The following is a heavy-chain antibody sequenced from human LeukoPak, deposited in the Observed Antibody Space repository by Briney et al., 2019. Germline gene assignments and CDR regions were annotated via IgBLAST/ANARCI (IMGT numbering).Heavy chain of an antibody. CDR3: ARHYGP. Sequence: SETLSLTCAVYGGSFSGYYWSWIRQPPGEGLEWIGSIYDSGSTYYNPSLKSRVTISVDTSKNQFSLKLNSVTAADTAVYYCARHYGPWGQGTLVTVSS. J-gene: IGHJ5*02. V-gene: IGHV4-34*01. CDR1: GGSFSGYY. CDR2: IYDSGST. D-gene: IGHD3-16*01.